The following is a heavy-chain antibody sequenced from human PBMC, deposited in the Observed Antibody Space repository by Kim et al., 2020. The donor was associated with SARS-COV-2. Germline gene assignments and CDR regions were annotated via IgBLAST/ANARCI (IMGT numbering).Heavy chain of an antibody. CDR1: GFTVIINY. CDR2: LYTCGNT. CDR3: AWGGTQYTDRFQH. J-gene: IGHJ1*01. D-gene: IGHD1-1*01. Sequence: GGTLRLSCAASGFTVIINYMTWVRQAQGKGLEWVSVLYTCGNTYYADSVKGRFTISRDNSKNTLYLQMNSLRAEDTAVYYCAWGGTQYTDRFQHWSQGTL. V-gene: IGHV3-53*01.